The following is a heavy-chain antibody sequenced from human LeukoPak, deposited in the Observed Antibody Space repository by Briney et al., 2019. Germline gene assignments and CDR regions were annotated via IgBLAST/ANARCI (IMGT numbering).Heavy chain of an antibody. CDR3: AKARHGSGSYSTSPFDY. J-gene: IGHJ4*02. CDR2: ISGSGGST. D-gene: IGHD3-10*01. Sequence: GGSLRLSCAASGFTFSSYAMSWVRQAPGKGLEWVSAISGSGGSTYYADSVKGRFTISRDNSKNTLYLQMNSLRAEDTAVYYCAKARHGSGSYSTSPFDYWGQGTLVTVSS. V-gene: IGHV3-23*01. CDR1: GFTFSSYA.